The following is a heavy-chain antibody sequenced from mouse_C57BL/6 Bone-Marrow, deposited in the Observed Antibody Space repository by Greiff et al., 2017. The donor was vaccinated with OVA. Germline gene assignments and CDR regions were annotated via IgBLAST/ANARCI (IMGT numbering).Heavy chain of an antibody. CDR1: GFTFSSYA. Sequence: EVKLVESGEGLVKPGGSLKLSCAASGFTFSSYAMSWVRQTPEKRLEWVAYISSGGDYIYYADTVKGRFTISRDNARNTLYLQMSSLKSEDTAMYYCTRPIYYGNYGGYFDYWGQGTTLTVS. V-gene: IGHV5S21*01. D-gene: IGHD2-1*01. CDR3: TRPIYYGNYGGYFDY. J-gene: IGHJ2*01. CDR2: ISSGGDYI.